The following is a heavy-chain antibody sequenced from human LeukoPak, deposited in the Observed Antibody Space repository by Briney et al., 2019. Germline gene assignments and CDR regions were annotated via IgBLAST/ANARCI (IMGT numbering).Heavy chain of an antibody. V-gene: IGHV5-51*01. CDR1: GYSFTSYW. D-gene: IGHD4-17*01. CDR2: IYPGDSDT. CDR3: ARLLEGYGDYEYYFDY. J-gene: IGHJ4*02. Sequence: GESLKISCKGSGYSFTSYWIGWVRQTPGKGLEWMGIIYPGDSDTRYSPSFQGQVTISADKSISTAYLQWSSLKASDTAMYYCARLLEGYGDYEYYFDYWGQGTLVTVSS.